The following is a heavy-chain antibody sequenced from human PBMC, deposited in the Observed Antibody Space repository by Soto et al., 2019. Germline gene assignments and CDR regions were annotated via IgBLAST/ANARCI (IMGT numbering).Heavy chain of an antibody. V-gene: IGHV3-33*08. Sequence: GGSLRLSCAASGFTFSSYGMHWVRQAPGKGLEWVAVIWYDGSNKYYADSVKGRFTISRDNSKNTLYLQMNSLRAEDTAVYYCARLSELSHDAFDIWGQGTMVTISS. J-gene: IGHJ3*02. CDR2: IWYDGSNK. D-gene: IGHD1-7*01. CDR3: ARLSELSHDAFDI. CDR1: GFTFSSYG.